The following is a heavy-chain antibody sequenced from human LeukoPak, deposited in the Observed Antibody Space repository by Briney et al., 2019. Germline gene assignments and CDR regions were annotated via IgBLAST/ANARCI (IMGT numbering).Heavy chain of an antibody. D-gene: IGHD6-19*01. J-gene: IGHJ3*02. CDR1: GFTFSSYA. Sequence: GGSLRLSCAASGFTFSSYAMSWVRQAPGKGLEWVSAISGSGGSTYYADSVKGRFTISRDNSKNTLYLQMNSLRAEDTAVYDCAKIRWQWLVYDAFDIWGQGTMVTVSS. CDR2: ISGSGGST. V-gene: IGHV3-23*01. CDR3: AKIRWQWLVYDAFDI.